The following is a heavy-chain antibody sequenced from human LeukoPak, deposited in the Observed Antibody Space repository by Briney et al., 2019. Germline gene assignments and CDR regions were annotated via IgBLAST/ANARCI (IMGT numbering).Heavy chain of an antibody. Sequence: PSETLSLTCAVYGGSFSGYYWSWIRQPPGKGLEWIGEINHSGSTNYNPSLKSRVTISVDTSKNQFSLKLSSVTAADTAVYYCARAGITMVWGVILYYYYYMDVWGKGTTVTVSS. CDR1: GGSFSGYY. CDR2: INHSGST. V-gene: IGHV4-34*01. D-gene: IGHD3-10*01. CDR3: ARAGITMVWGVILYYYYYMDV. J-gene: IGHJ6*03.